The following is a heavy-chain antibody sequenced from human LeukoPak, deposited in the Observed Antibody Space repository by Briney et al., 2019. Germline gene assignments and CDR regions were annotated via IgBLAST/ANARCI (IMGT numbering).Heavy chain of an antibody. CDR1: GGSISSSSYY. CDR2: IYYSGST. CDR3: ARSRPSYYDILTGYYDFDY. Sequence: SETLSLTCTLSGGSISSSSYYWGWIRQPPGKGLEWIGSIYYSGSTYYNPSLKSRVTISVDTSKNQFSLKLSSVTAADTAVYYCARSRPSYYDILTGYYDFDYWGQGTLVTVSS. V-gene: IGHV4-39*01. D-gene: IGHD3-9*01. J-gene: IGHJ4*02.